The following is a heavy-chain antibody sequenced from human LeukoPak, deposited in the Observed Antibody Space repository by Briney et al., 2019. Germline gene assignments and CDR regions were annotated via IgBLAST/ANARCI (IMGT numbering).Heavy chain of an antibody. D-gene: IGHD3-16*01. J-gene: IGHJ4*02. Sequence: GGSLRLSCAASGFTFSSYGMHWVRQAPGKGPQWVSAISGSGGGTYYADSVKGRFTISRDNSKNTLYLQMNSLRAEDTAVYYGAGDGPYDYVWGSYVWGQGTLVTVSS. CDR2: ISGSGGGT. CDR3: AGDGPYDYVWGSYV. CDR1: GFTFSSYG. V-gene: IGHV3-23*01.